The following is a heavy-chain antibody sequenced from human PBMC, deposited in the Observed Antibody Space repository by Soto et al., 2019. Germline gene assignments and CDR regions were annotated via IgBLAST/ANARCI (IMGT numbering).Heavy chain of an antibody. CDR3: ARADYDFWSGYHPRFNWFDP. V-gene: IGHV3-48*01. CDR2: ISSSSSAV. CDR1: GFTFSTHS. D-gene: IGHD3-3*01. Sequence: GGSLRLSCAASGFTFSTHSMNWVRQAPGKGLEWISYISSSSSAVYYADSLKGRLTISRDNSKNTLYLQMNSLRAEDTAVYYCARADYDFWSGYHPRFNWFDPWGQGTLVTVSS. J-gene: IGHJ5*02.